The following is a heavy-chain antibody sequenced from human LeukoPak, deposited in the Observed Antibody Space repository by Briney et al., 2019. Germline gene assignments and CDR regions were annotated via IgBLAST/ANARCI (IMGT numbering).Heavy chain of an antibody. D-gene: IGHD3-10*01. Sequence: PSETLSLTCTVSGYSISSGYYWGWIRQAPGKGLEWIGSIHHSGSIYYNPSLKSRVTISVDTSKNQFSLKLSSVTAADTAVYYCARHRGQAFDIWGQGTMVTVSS. CDR3: ARHRGQAFDI. CDR2: IHHSGSI. V-gene: IGHV4-38-2*02. CDR1: GYSISSGYY. J-gene: IGHJ3*02.